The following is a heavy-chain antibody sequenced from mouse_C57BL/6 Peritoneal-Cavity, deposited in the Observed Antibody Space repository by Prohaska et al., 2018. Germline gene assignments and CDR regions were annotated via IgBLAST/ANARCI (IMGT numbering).Heavy chain of an antibody. V-gene: IGHV11-2*01. Sequence: EVTLLETGGGLMQPGGSRGRSCEGSGFTLSGFWMRCVRQTPEKTLVWIEDMNSEGSVMNYAPSIKDLFTICRYNEKSTLYLQMINVRSEDTDTYFCMRYGNYFYFDVWSTGTAVTVS. CDR3: MRYGNYFYFDV. CDR1: GFTLSGFW. J-gene: IGHJ1*03. CDR2: MNSEGSVM. D-gene: IGHD2-1*01.